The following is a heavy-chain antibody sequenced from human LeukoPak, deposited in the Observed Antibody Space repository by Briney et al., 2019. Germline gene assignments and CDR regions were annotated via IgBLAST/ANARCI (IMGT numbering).Heavy chain of an antibody. CDR2: ISPSGDIT. J-gene: IGHJ3*01. CDR1: GFTFSTYG. V-gene: IGHV3-23*01. CDR3: VRDLHWGGFDV. Sequence: GGSLRFSCAASGFTFSTYGMNWVRQAPGKGLEWVSGISPSGDITYYADSVMGRFSISRDNPKSTVSLQMSSLRAEDTALYYCVRDLHWGGFDVWGQGTMVTVSS. D-gene: IGHD7-27*01.